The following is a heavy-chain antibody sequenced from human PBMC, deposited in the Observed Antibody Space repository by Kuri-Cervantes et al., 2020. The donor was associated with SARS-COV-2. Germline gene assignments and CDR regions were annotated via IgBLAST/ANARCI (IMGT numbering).Heavy chain of an antibody. V-gene: IGHV3-33*06. Sequence: GESLKISCAASGFTFNTCAMHWVRQAPGKGLEWVAVIWYDGSNKYYADSVKGRFTISRDNSKNTLYLQMNSLRAEDTAVYYCAKDRRWVGAEKYYFDYWGQGTLVTVSS. CDR1: GFTFNTCA. CDR3: AKDRRWVGAEKYYFDY. J-gene: IGHJ4*02. CDR2: IWYDGSNK. D-gene: IGHD1-26*01.